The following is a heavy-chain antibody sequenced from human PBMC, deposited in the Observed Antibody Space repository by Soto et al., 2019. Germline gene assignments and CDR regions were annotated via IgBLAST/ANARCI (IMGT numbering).Heavy chain of an antibody. CDR1: GFSLSTIGVG. V-gene: IGHV2-5*02. J-gene: IGHJ5*02. Sequence: QLTLKESGPTLVKPTQTLTLTCTFSGFSLSTIGVGVGWIRQPPGKALEWLALIYWDDDKRYSLSLKSRLTINEDTSKNQLVRTKTNLDPVDTATYYCAHSPTTTVKGRNWFDPWGQENQDNVSS. CDR2: IYWDDDK. CDR3: AHSPTTTVKGRNWFDP. D-gene: IGHD4-17*01.